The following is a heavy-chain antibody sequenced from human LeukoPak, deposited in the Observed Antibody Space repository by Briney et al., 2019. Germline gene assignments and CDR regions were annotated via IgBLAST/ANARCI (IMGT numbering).Heavy chain of an antibody. Sequence: GGSLRLSCAASGFTFSTYNMNWVRQTPGKGLEWVSSITSSSAYTFYADSVRGRFTISRDNAKSSLYLQMNSLTPEDTAIYYCVRGSDKYGFETFDMWGQGTMVTVSS. CDR1: GFTFSTYN. D-gene: IGHD5-12*01. J-gene: IGHJ3*02. CDR3: VRGSDKYGFETFDM. V-gene: IGHV3-21*01. CDR2: ITSSSAYT.